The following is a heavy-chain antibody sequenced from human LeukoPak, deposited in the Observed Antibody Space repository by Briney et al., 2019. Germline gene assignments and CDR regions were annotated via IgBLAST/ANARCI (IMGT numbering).Heavy chain of an antibody. CDR1: GGTFSSYT. D-gene: IGHD3-22*01. Sequence: SVTVSCKASGGTFSSYTISWVRQAPGQGLEWMGRIFPILGIANYAQKFQGRVTITADKSTSTAYMELSSLRSEDTAVYYCARPYYYDSSGWDAFDIWGQGTMVTVSS. V-gene: IGHV1-69*02. CDR2: IFPILGIA. CDR3: ARPYYYDSSGWDAFDI. J-gene: IGHJ3*02.